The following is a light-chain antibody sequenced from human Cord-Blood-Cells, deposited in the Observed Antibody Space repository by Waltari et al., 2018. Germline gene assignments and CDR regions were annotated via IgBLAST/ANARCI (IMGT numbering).Light chain of an antibody. CDR2: LGS. V-gene: IGKV2-28*01. J-gene: IGKJ4*01. CDR1: ESLLHSNGYND. CDR3: MQALQTPT. Sequence: DIVMTQSPLSLPVTPGEPEERERRGSESLLHSNGYNDLDWYLQKPGQSPQLLIYLGSNRASGVPDRFSGSGSGTDFTLKISRVEAEDVGVYYCMQALQTPTFGGGTKVEIK.